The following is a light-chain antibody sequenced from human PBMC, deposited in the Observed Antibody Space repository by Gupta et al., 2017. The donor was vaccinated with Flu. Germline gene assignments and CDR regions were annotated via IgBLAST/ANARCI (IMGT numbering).Light chain of an antibody. J-gene: IGKJ1*01. CDR2: GAS. CDR1: QSVSTN. CDR3: QQYNIWPTWT. V-gene: IGKV3-15*01. Sequence: ATLSASPGERATLSCRASQSVSTNLVWYQQKPGQAPRLLIYGASTRDTGIPVRFSGSGYGTEFTLTISSRQSEDFAVYYCQQYNIWPTWTFGQGTKVEIK.